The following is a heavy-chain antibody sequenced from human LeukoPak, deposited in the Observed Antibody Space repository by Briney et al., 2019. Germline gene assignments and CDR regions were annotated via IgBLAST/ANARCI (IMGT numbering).Heavy chain of an antibody. CDR2: ISSSGSTI. Sequence: PGGSLRLSCAASGFTFSSDEMNWVRQAPGKGLEWVSSISSSGSTIYYADSVKGRFTISRDNAKNSLYLQMIVLRAEDTAVYYCARGVANSVWGKGTTVTVSS. V-gene: IGHV3-48*03. D-gene: IGHD3-10*01. CDR1: GFTFSSDE. J-gene: IGHJ6*04. CDR3: ARGVANSV.